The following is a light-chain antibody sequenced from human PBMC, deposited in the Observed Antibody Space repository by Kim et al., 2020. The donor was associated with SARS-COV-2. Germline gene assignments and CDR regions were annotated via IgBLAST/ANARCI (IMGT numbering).Light chain of an antibody. CDR1: HRDVGTYNL. Sequence: QSITICCAGTHRDVGTYNLVSWYKQHQGKAPRLMVYEVKTRPSGISNRLSGSKSGNEAYLTISGLQAENEADYYCCSYAGSYTLWVFGGGTQLTVL. CDR3: CSYAGSYTLWV. CDR2: EVK. V-gene: IGLV2-23*02. J-gene: IGLJ2*01.